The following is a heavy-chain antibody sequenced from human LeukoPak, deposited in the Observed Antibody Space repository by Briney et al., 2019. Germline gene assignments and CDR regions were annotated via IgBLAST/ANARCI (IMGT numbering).Heavy chain of an antibody. CDR3: ARGPDGYNQN. CDR1: GDSISSYY. J-gene: IGHJ4*02. D-gene: IGHD5-24*01. Sequence: SETLSLTCTVSGDSISSYYWSWIRQPPGKGLEWIGYIFYSGSTNYNPSLKSRVTISVDTSKNQFALKLRSVTAADTAVYYCARGPDGYNQNWGQGTLVTVSS. V-gene: IGHV4-59*01. CDR2: IFYSGST.